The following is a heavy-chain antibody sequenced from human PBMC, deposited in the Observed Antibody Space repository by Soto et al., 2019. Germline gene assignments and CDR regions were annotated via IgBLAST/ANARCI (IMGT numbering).Heavy chain of an antibody. CDR1: GPSISSRSYC. CDR2: IFYRGST. V-gene: IGHV4-39*01. Sequence: ASETLSLTCTVSGPSISSRSYCCGWLRQPPGKGRERLGRIFYRGSTYYNPSLNSRVTISVDTSKNQFSLKLSSVTAADTAVYYCARHPYSGYDFDYWGQGTLVTVSS. J-gene: IGHJ4*02. D-gene: IGHD5-12*01. CDR3: ARHPYSGYDFDY.